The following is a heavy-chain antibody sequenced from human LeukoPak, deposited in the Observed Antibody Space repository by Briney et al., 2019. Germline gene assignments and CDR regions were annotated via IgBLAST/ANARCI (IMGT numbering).Heavy chain of an antibody. CDR2: IIPIFGTA. D-gene: IGHD4-17*01. Sequence: SVKVSCKASGGTFSSYAISWVRQAPGQGLEWMGGIIPIFGTANYAQKFQGRVTITADKSTSTAYMELSCLRSEDTAVYYCARSGYGDYVVSKAEYFQHWGQGTLVTVSS. CDR3: ARSGYGDYVVSKAEYFQH. J-gene: IGHJ1*01. CDR1: GGTFSSYA. V-gene: IGHV1-69*06.